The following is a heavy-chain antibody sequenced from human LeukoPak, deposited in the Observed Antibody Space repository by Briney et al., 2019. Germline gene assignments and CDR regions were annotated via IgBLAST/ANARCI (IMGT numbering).Heavy chain of an antibody. V-gene: IGHV3-53*01. J-gene: IGHJ4*02. D-gene: IGHD6-6*01. CDR3: AKGIAARTFDY. CDR1: GFTISSNY. Sequence: GGSLRLSCAACGFTISSNYMSLVRQAPGKGLEWVSVIYSYGTTYYADSVKGRFTISRDNSKNTLYLQMNSLRAEDTAVYYCAKGIAARTFDYWGQGTLVTVSS. CDR2: IYSYGTT.